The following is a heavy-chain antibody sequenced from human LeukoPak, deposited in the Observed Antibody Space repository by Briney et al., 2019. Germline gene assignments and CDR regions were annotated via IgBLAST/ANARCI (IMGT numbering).Heavy chain of an antibody. CDR3: ARGAIRSIFGVVISNYYYYYMDV. CDR2: IYTSGST. D-gene: IGHD3-3*01. CDR1: GGSISSYY. J-gene: IGHJ6*03. V-gene: IGHV4-4*07. Sequence: ASETLSLTCTVSGGSISSYYWSWIRQPAGKGLEWIGRIYTSGSTNYNPSLKSRVTMSVDTSKNQFSLKLSSVTAADTAVYYCARGAIRSIFGVVISNYYYYYMDVWGKGTTVTVSS.